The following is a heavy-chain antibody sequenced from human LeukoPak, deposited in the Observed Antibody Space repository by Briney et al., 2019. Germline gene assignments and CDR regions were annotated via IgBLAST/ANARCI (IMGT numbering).Heavy chain of an antibody. CDR2: MNPNGGNT. Sequence: ASVKVSCKVSGYTLSELSIHWVRQAPGKGLEWMGWMNPNGGNTGYAQKFQGRVTMTRNTSISTAYMELSSLRSEDTAVYYCARVKSRTANWFDPWGQGTLVTVSS. V-gene: IGHV1-8*01. CDR1: GYTLSELS. J-gene: IGHJ5*02. D-gene: IGHD2-2*01. CDR3: ARVKSRTANWFDP.